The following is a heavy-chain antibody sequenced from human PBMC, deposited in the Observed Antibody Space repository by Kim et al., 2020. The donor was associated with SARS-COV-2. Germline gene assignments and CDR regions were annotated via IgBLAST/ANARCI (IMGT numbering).Heavy chain of an antibody. CDR2: ISPYNGKT. CDR1: GYTFANFG. V-gene: IGHV1-18*01. Sequence: ASVKVSCKASGYTFANFGVSWLRQAPGQGPEWMGWISPYNGKTIYSEKFQGRVTLTTDTSTSTAYMELGSLGPNDTAVFYCARDNYGKSDLNYYYHGMDVWGQGTTVTVSS. J-gene: IGHJ6*02. CDR3: ARDNYGKSDLNYYYHGMDV. D-gene: IGHD3-10*01.